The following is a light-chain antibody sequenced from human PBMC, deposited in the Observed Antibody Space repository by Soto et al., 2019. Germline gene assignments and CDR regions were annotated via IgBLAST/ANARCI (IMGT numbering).Light chain of an antibody. CDR3: CSYAGSNTFVWV. Sequence: QSALTQPASVSGSPGQSITISCTGTSSDVGSYNLVSWYQQHPGKAPKLMIYEGSKRPSAVSNRFSGSKSGNTASLTISGLQAEDEADYYCCSYAGSNTFVWVFGGGTQLTVL. J-gene: IGLJ3*02. V-gene: IGLV2-23*03. CDR2: EGS. CDR1: SSDVGSYNL.